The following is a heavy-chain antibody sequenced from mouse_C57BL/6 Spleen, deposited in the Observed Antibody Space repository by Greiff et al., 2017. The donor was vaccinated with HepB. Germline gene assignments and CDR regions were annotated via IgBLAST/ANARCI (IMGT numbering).Heavy chain of an antibody. CDR2: SRNKANDYTT. J-gene: IGHJ1*03. CDR3: AREDYEGGFDV. Sequence: EVKVVESGGGLVQSGRSLRLSCATSGFTFSDFYMEWVRQAPGKGLEWIAASRNKANDYTTEYIASVKGRFIVSRDTSQSILYLQMNALRAEDTAIYYCAREDYEGGFDVWGTGTTVTVSS. V-gene: IGHV7-1*01. CDR1: GFTFSDFY. D-gene: IGHD2-4*01.